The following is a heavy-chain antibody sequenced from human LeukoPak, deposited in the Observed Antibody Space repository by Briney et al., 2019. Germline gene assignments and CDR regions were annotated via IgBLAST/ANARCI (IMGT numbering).Heavy chain of an antibody. Sequence: ASVKVSCKASGYTFTGYYMHWVRQAPGQGLEWMGWINPNSGDTYFAQKFQGRVTMTRDTSISTAYMELSRLRSDDTAVYYCVRGDTATSMVDYWGHGTLVTVSS. V-gene: IGHV1-2*02. J-gene: IGHJ4*01. CDR1: GYTFTGYY. CDR2: INPNSGDT. CDR3: VRGDTATSMVDY. D-gene: IGHD5-18*01.